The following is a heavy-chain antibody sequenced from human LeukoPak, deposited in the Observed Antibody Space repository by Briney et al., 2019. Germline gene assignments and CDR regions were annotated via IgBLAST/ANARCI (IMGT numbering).Heavy chain of an antibody. D-gene: IGHD6-13*01. Sequence: GGSLRLSCAASGFTVSSNYMSWVRQAPGKGLEWVSVIYSGGSTYYADSVKGRFTISRDNSKNTLYLQMNSLRAEDTAVYYCAGIASAKYYYGMDVWSQGTTVTVSS. J-gene: IGHJ6*02. V-gene: IGHV3-53*01. CDR1: GFTVSSNY. CDR2: IYSGGST. CDR3: AGIASAKYYYGMDV.